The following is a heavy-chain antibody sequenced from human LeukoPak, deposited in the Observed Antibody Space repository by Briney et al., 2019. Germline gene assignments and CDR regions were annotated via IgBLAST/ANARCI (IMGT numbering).Heavy chain of an antibody. CDR1: GLTVSSNY. CDR2: IYSGGST. V-gene: IGHV3-53*01. Sequence: PGGSLRLSCAASGLTVSSNYMSWVRQAPGKGLEWVSVIYSGGSTYYADSVKGRFTISRDNSKNTLYLQMNSLRAEDTAVYYCTKPARTDAFDIWGLGTMVTVSS. CDR3: TKPARTDAFDI. D-gene: IGHD1-14*01. J-gene: IGHJ3*02.